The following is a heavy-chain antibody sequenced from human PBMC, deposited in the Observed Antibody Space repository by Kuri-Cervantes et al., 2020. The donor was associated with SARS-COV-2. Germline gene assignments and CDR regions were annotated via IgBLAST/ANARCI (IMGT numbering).Heavy chain of an antibody. V-gene: IGHV1-58*02. CDR3: ASWGRDMTTVTWVDY. CDR2: IVVGSGNT. Sequence: SVKVSCKASGFTFTSSAMQWVRQARGQRLEWIGWIVVGSGNTNYAQKFQERVTITRDMSTSTAYMELRSLRSDDTAVYYCASWGRDMTTVTWVDYWGQGTLVTVSS. J-gene: IGHJ4*02. CDR1: GFTFTSSA. D-gene: IGHD4-17*01.